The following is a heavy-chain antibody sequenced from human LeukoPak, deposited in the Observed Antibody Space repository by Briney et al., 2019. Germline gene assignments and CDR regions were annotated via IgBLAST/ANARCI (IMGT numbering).Heavy chain of an antibody. CDR3: AKDSGIMITFGGVIGFDY. Sequence: GGSLRLSCAASGFTFDDYAMHRVRQAPGKGLEWVSGISWNSGSIGYADSVKGRFTISRDNAKNSLYLQMNSLRAEDTALYHCAKDSGIMITFGGVIGFDYWGQGTLVTVSS. CDR1: GFTFDDYA. D-gene: IGHD3-16*02. J-gene: IGHJ4*02. CDR2: ISWNSGSI. V-gene: IGHV3-9*01.